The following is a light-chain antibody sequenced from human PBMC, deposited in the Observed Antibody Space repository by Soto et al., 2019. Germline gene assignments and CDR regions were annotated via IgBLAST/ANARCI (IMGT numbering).Light chain of an antibody. CDR2: GAS. CDR1: QSISSN. V-gene: IGKV3-15*01. Sequence: EIVMTQSPATLSVSQGERATVGCRASQSISSNLAWYQQKPGQAPRLLIYGASTRATGISARFSGRGSGTEFTLTITNLQSEDFAVYYCQQYTNWPPYTFGQGTKLEIK. CDR3: QQYTNWPPYT. J-gene: IGKJ2*01.